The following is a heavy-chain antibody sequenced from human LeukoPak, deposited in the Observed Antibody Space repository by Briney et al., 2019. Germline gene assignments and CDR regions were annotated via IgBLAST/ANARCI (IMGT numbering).Heavy chain of an antibody. Sequence: PGGSLRLSCAASGFTFSSYAMSWVRQAPGKGLEWVSAISGSGGSTYYADSVKGRFTISRDNSKNTLYLQMNSLRAEDTAVYYCARKITMIVVSRRGGHFDPWGQGTLVTVSS. CDR2: ISGSGGST. CDR1: GFTFSSYA. D-gene: IGHD3-22*01. J-gene: IGHJ5*02. CDR3: ARKITMIVVSRRGGHFDP. V-gene: IGHV3-23*01.